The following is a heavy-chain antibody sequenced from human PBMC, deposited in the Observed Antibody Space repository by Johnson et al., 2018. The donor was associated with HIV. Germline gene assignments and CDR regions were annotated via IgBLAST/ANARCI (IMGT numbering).Heavy chain of an antibody. CDR1: GFTFSSYW. J-gene: IGHJ3*01. V-gene: IGHV3-74*01. CDR3: VRDHQP. CDR2: IISDGSCT. D-gene: IGHD2-2*01. Sequence: VQLVESGGGLVQPGGSLRLSCAASGFTFSSYWMHWVRQAPGKGLVWVSRIISDGSCTVSADSVKGRFTISRDNAKITLYLQMNSLRAEDTAVYYCVRDHQPWGQGTMVTVSS.